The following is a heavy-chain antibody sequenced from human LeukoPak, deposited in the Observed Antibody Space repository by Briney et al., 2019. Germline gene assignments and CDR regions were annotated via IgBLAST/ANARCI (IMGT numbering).Heavy chain of an antibody. CDR3: ARDVGGSLDY. Sequence: GGSLRLSCAASRFTFANYWMNWVRQAPGKGLEWVANIKGDESARHQADSVKGRFTISRDNAQNSVYLQMSSLRGEDTAVYYCARDVGGSLDYWGQGTLVTVSS. CDR1: RFTFANYW. D-gene: IGHD1-26*01. J-gene: IGHJ4*02. CDR2: IKGDESAR. V-gene: IGHV3-7*01.